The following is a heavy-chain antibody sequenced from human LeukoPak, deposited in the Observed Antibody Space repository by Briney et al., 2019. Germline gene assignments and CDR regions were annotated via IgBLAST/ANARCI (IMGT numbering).Heavy chain of an antibody. J-gene: IGHJ4*02. CDR2: ISAYNGNT. Sequence: GASVKVSCKASGYTFTSYGISWVRQAPGQGLEWMGWISAYNGNTNYAQKLQGRVTMTTDTSTSTAYMDLRSLRSDDSAIYYCARGIGDYYESSGYYFHFDYWGQGTLVTVSS. CDR1: GYTFTSYG. D-gene: IGHD3-22*01. CDR3: ARGIGDYYESSGYYFHFDY. V-gene: IGHV1-18*01.